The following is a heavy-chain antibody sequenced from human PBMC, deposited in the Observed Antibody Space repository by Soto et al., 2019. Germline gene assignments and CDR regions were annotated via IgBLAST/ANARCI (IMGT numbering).Heavy chain of an antibody. CDR3: ARVVAAQWFDP. Sequence: GGSLRLSCGASGFTFSSYWISWVRRAPGKGLEWVANIKQDGSEKYYVDSVKGRFTISRDNAKNSLYLQMNSLRAEDTAVYYCARVVAAQWFDPWGQGTLVTVSS. V-gene: IGHV3-7*01. CDR2: IKQDGSEK. CDR1: GFTFSSYW. D-gene: IGHD6-25*01. J-gene: IGHJ5*02.